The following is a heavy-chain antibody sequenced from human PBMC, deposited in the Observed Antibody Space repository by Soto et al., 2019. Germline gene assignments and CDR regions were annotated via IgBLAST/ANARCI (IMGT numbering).Heavy chain of an antibody. V-gene: IGHV4-34*01. D-gene: IGHD2-15*01. CDR3: ARGRPSCSGGSGVVGYFDY. J-gene: IGHJ4*02. CDR1: DGSFSGYY. Sequence: QVQLKQWGAGLLKPSETLSLTCAVYDGSFSGYYWSWIRQPPGKGLEWIGEINHSGSTNYNPSLKSRVTISVDTSTNQFSLNLSSVTAADTAVYYCARGRPSCSGGSGVVGYFDYWGQGTLVTVSS. CDR2: INHSGST.